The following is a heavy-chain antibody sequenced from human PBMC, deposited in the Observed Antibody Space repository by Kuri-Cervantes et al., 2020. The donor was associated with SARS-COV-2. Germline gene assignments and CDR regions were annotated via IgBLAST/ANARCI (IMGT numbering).Heavy chain of an antibody. CDR3: AKDIWSSSSGPLDY. Sequence: GESLKISCAASGFTFSSYGMHWVRQAPGKGLEWVSLISWDGGSTYYADSVKGRFTISRDNSKNSLYLQMNSLRTEDTALYYCAKDIWSSSSGPLDYWGQGTLVTVSS. CDR1: GFTFSSYG. D-gene: IGHD6-6*01. V-gene: IGHV3-43*01. CDR2: ISWDGGST. J-gene: IGHJ4*02.